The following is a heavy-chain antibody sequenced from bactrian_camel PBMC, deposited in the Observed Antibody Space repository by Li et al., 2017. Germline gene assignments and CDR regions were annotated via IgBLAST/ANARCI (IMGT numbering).Heavy chain of an antibody. D-gene: IGHD2*01. CDR2: VYGIGGTT. CDR3: VADPSPYTIRFASPRY. CDR1: RFFAC. V-gene: IGHV3-3*01. Sequence: HVQLVESGGGSVRAGGSLTLYCAASRFFACMGWFRLALGREREKVAVVYGIGGTTYYADSVKGRFTISQDNAKATVYLQMDSLSPEDTAMYYCVADPSPYTIRFASPRYWGQGTQVTVS. J-gene: IGHJ4*01.